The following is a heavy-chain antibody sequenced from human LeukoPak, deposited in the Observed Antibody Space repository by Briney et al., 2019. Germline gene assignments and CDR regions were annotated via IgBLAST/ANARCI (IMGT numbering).Heavy chain of an antibody. J-gene: IGHJ4*02. CDR2: ISYDGANK. V-gene: IGHV3-30*03. CDR1: GFLFSKYW. Sequence: PGGSLRLSCAASGFLFSKYWMTWVRQAPGKGLEWVAVISYDGANKHYADSVKGPFTISRDNSKNTLYMQMNSLRAEDTAVYYCARGVRIAVAGNIDYWGQGTLVTVSS. CDR3: ARGVRIAVAGNIDY. D-gene: IGHD6-19*01.